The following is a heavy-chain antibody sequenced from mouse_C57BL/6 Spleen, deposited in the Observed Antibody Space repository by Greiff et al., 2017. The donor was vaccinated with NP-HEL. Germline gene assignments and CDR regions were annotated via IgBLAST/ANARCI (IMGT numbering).Heavy chain of an antibody. V-gene: IGHV8-8*01. D-gene: IGHD3-2*02. CDR3: ARMVRGIYYAMDY. CDR2: IWWDDDK. CDR1: GFSLSTFGMG. J-gene: IGHJ4*01. Sequence: VMLVESGPGILQPSQTLSLTCSFSGFSLSTFGMGVGWIRQPSGKGLEWLAHIWWDDDKYYNPALKSRLTISKDTSKNQVFLKIANVDTADTATYYCARMVRGIYYAMDYWGQGTSVTVSS.